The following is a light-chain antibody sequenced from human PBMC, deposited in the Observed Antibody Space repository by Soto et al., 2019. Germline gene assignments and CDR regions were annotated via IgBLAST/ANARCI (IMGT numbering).Light chain of an antibody. J-gene: IGKJ4*01. CDR1: QSISSW. CDR3: QQYNSYT. V-gene: IGKV1-5*03. CDR2: KAS. Sequence: MTQSPATLSVSPGERATLSCRASQSISSWLAWYQQKPGKAPKLLIYKASSLESGVPSSFSGSGSGTEFTLTISSMQPDDFATYYCQQYNSYTFGGGTKVDIK.